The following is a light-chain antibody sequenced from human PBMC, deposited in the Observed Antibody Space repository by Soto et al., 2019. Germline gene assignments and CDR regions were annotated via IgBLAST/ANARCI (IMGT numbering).Light chain of an antibody. J-gene: IGKJ1*01. V-gene: IGKV3-15*01. CDR1: QSVSSN. CDR3: QQYNNWPPWT. CDR2: GAS. Sequence: EILMTQSPATLSVSPGERATLSCRASQSVSSNLAWNQQKPGQAPRLLIYGASTRATGIPARFSGSGSGTEFTLTISSLQSEDFAVYYCQQYNNWPPWTFGQGTKVEIK.